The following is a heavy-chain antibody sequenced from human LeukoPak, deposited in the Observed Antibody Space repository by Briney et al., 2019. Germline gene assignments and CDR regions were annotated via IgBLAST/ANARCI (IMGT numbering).Heavy chain of an antibody. Sequence: QSRGSLRLSCAASGFTFDNYVMAWFRQAPGKGLEWVSTISAVFASTYSADSVKGRFTISRDNSKSTLYLQMNSLRAEDTAVYYCAKDVFSGSGRAGNMDVWGKGTTVTVSS. CDR3: AKDVFSGSGRAGNMDV. J-gene: IGHJ6*03. CDR2: ISAVFAST. CDR1: GFTFDNYV. V-gene: IGHV3-23*01. D-gene: IGHD3-10*01.